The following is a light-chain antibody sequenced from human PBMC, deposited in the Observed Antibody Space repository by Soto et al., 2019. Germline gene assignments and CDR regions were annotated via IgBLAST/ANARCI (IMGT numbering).Light chain of an antibody. CDR2: DVS. CDR3: SSSTSSSTVV. Sequence: QSALTQPASVSGSPGQSITISCTGTSSDVGGYHYVSWYQQHPGKAPKLMIYDVSNRPSGVSNRFSGSKSGNTASLTISGLQAEDEADYYCSSSTSSSTVVFGGGTKLTVL. CDR1: SSDVGGYHY. J-gene: IGLJ2*01. V-gene: IGLV2-14*01.